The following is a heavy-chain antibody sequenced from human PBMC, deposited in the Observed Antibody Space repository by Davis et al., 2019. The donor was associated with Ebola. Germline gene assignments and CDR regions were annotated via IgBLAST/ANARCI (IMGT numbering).Heavy chain of an antibody. V-gene: IGHV1-2*06. CDR3: ARGHNYAHEY. D-gene: IGHD4-11*01. CDR2: VILKSGAT. J-gene: IGHJ4*02. Sequence: ASVNVSCKASGYTFTDYNIHWPRQVPGQGLEWLGRVILKSGATNYAQKFQGRVTMTRDTSISTVYMELSSLRYDDTADYYCARGHNYAHEYWGQGTLVTVSS. CDR1: GYTFTDYN.